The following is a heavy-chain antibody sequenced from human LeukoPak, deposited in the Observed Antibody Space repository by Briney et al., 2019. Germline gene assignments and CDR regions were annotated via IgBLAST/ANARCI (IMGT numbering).Heavy chain of an antibody. CDR2: ISYSGSP. CDR3: ARGPHCSSTSCYSEYFHH. J-gene: IGHJ1*01. Sequence: KTSETLSLTCTVSGASISSGGYYWSWIRQHPGEGLEWIGYISYSGSPYYNPSLKSRVTISVDTSRNQFSLKLSSVTAADTAVYYCARGPHCSSTSCYSEYFHHWGQSTLVTVSP. V-gene: IGHV4-31*03. CDR1: GASISSGGYY. D-gene: IGHD2-2*01.